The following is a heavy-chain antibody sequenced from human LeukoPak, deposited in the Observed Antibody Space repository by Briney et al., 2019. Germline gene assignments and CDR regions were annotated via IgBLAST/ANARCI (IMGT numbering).Heavy chain of an antibody. CDR2: IFSDGST. Sequence: PGGSLRLSCAASGFIVRTNYINWVRQAPGKGLEWVSVIFSDGSTYYTDSVRGRFTTSRDNSMNTEYLQMNSLRAEDTAVYYCARVKWLDVWGSGTTVTVSS. CDR3: ARVKWLDV. J-gene: IGHJ6*04. D-gene: IGHD2-15*01. CDR1: GFIVRTNY. V-gene: IGHV3-53*01.